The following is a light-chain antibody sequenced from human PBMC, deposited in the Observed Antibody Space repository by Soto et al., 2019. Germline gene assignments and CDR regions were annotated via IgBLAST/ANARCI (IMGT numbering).Light chain of an antibody. V-gene: IGKV3-20*01. CDR2: SAS. J-gene: IGKJ4*01. CDR1: QSLRNNY. Sequence: EIVLTQSPGTLSLSPGERATLSCRASQSLRNNYLAWYQQKPGQTPRLLVHSASSRATGIPDRFSGSGSGTDFTLTISRLEPEDFAVYYCQQFNNSPLTFGGGTKVDIK. CDR3: QQFNNSPLT.